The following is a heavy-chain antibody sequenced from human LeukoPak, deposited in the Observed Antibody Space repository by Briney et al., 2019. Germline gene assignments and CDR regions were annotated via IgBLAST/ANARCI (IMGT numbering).Heavy chain of an antibody. J-gene: IGHJ6*03. D-gene: IGHD5-12*01. Sequence: SVKVSCKASGGTFSSYAISWVRQAPGQGLEWMGGIIPIFGTANYAQKFQGRVTITADKSTSTAYMELSSLRSEDTAVYYCAREGGFDDYYYYYMDVWGKGTTVTVSS. CDR1: GGTFSSYA. CDR3: AREGGFDDYYYYYMDV. CDR2: IIPIFGTA. V-gene: IGHV1-69*06.